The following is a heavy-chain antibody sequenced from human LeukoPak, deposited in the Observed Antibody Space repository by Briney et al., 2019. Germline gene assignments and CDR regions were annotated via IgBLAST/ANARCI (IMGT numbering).Heavy chain of an antibody. V-gene: IGHV3-48*01. J-gene: IGHJ3*01. CDR1: GFTFSSYS. Sequence: GGSLRLSCEASGFTFSSYSMNWVRQAPGKGLEWVSYISFSSATIHYADSVKGRFTISRDNAKNSLYLQLNSLRAEGTALYYCARDTHYYGSGSPAFDLWGRGTMVTVSS. D-gene: IGHD3-10*01. CDR2: ISFSSATI. CDR3: ARDTHYYGSGSPAFDL.